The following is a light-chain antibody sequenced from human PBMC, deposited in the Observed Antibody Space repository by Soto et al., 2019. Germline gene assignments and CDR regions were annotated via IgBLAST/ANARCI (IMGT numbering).Light chain of an antibody. V-gene: IGLV2-11*01. J-gene: IGLJ3*02. Sequence: QSVLTQPRSVSGSPGQSVTISCTGTSSDVGGYNYVSWYQQHPGKAPKLMIYDVSKRPSGVPDRFSGSKSGNTASLTISGLQPEDEGDYYCSAYTARSTLVFGGGTKLTVL. CDR1: SSDVGGYNY. CDR3: SAYTARSTLV. CDR2: DVS.